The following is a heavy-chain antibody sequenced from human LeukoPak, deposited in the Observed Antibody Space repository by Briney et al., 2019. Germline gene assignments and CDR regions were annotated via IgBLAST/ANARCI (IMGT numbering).Heavy chain of an antibody. CDR1: GFTFSSYG. J-gene: IGHJ4*02. CDR2: IWYDGSNK. V-gene: IGHV3-33*01. CDR3: AREYRGDIVVVPAAPPGY. Sequence: GGSLRLSCAASGFTFSSYGMHWVRQAPGKGLEWVAVIWYDGSNKYYADSVKGRFTISRDNSKNTLYLQMNSLRAEDTAVYYCAREYRGDIVVVPAAPPGYWGQGTLVTVSS. D-gene: IGHD2-2*01.